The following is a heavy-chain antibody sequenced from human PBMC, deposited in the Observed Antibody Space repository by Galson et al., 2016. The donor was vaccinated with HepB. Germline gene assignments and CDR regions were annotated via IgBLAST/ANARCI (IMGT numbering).Heavy chain of an antibody. J-gene: IGHJ3*02. CDR3: AKMRRQGDSSGWVDAFDI. D-gene: IGHD6-19*01. Sequence: SLRLSCAASGFTFSSFAMNWVRQSPGKGLEWVSSISASGGSDYYADSVKGRFTISRDNSKNTLYLQMDSLRVEDTALYYCAKMRRQGDSSGWVDAFDIWGQGTMVTVSS. CDR1: GFTFSSFA. V-gene: IGHV3-23*01. CDR2: ISASGGSD.